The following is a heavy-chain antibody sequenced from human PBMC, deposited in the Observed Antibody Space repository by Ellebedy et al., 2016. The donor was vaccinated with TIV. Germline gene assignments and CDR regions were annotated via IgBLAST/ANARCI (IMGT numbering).Heavy chain of an antibody. V-gene: IGHV3-23*01. Sequence: PGGSLRLSCAASGFTFSSYAMNWVRQPPGKGLQWVSAISGNGGRAYYSDSVQGRFAISRDNSKNTLYLQMYSLTAEDTAVYYCAKEASSGWFEAFDIWGQGTVVTVSS. CDR1: GFTFSSYA. D-gene: IGHD6-19*01. CDR3: AKEASSGWFEAFDI. CDR2: ISGNGGRA. J-gene: IGHJ3*02.